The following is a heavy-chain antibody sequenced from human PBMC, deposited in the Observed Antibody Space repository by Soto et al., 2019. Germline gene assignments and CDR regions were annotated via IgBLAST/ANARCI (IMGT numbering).Heavy chain of an antibody. D-gene: IGHD3-9*01. V-gene: IGHV3-74*01. CDR2: INSDGSST. J-gene: IGHJ6*02. CDR1: GFTFSSYW. Sequence: GGSLRLSCAASGFTFSSYWMHWVRQAPGKGLVWVSRINSDGSSTSYADSVKGRFTISRDNAKNTLYLQMNSLRAEDTAVYYCARVQPYLVRTGYGVDVWGQGSTVTVSS. CDR3: ARVQPYLVRTGYGVDV.